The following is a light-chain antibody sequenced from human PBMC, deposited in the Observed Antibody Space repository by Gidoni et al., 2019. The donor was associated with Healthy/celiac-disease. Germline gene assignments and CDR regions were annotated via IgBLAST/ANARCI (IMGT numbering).Light chain of an antibody. CDR3: QQYYSTPYX. V-gene: IGKV4-1*01. J-gene: IGKJ2*01. CDR1: QSVLYSSNNKSY. Sequence: DIVMTQSPDSLAVSLGERATINCKSSQSVLYSSNNKSYLAWYQQKPGQPPKLLIYWASTRESGVPDRFSGSGSGTDFTLTISSLQAEDVAVYYCQQYYSTPYXXXQGTKLEIK. CDR2: WAS.